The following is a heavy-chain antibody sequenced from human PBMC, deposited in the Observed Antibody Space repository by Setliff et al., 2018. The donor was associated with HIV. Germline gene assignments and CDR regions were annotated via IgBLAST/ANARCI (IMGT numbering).Heavy chain of an antibody. D-gene: IGHD3-10*01. CDR1: GGSISRYY. Sequence: KASETLSLTCTVSGGSISRYYWSWIRQPAGKGLEWIGRIYPSGNTNYHRSLQSRLTMSIDTSKNQFSLKLSSVTATDTAVYYCARDAGPHYGSGPPLEYWGQGIQVTVSS. CDR3: ARDAGPHYGSGPPLEY. J-gene: IGHJ4*02. V-gene: IGHV4-4*07. CDR2: IYPSGNT.